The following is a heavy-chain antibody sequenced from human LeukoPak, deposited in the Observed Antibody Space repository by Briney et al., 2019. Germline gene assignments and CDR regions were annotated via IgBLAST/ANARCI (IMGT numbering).Heavy chain of an antibody. CDR3: ARERGNYDILTDYYEGNWFDP. J-gene: IGHJ5*02. V-gene: IGHV1-2*02. CDR2: INPNSGGT. D-gene: IGHD3-9*01. Sequence: GASVKVSCKASDNTFTSYGISWVRQAPGQGLEWMGWINPNSGGTNYAQNFQGKVTMTRDTSISTAYMELSNLRSVDTAVYYCARERGNYDILTDYYEGNWFDPWGQGTLVTVSS. CDR1: DNTFTSYG.